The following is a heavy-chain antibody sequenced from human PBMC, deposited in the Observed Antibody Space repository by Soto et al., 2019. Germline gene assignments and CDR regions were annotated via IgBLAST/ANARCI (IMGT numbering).Heavy chain of an antibody. D-gene: IGHD3-16*01. J-gene: IGHJ4*02. V-gene: IGHV3-9*01. Sequence: PGGSLRLSCTASGIIFSTFAMHWVRQAPEKGLEWVSGINWKSDIGYADSVKGRFTISRDNAENSLYLQMNSLRAEDTALYYCAISQDRGGRTTFIYWGQGTQVTVSS. CDR1: GIIFSTFA. CDR2: INWKSDI. CDR3: AISQDRGGRTTFIY.